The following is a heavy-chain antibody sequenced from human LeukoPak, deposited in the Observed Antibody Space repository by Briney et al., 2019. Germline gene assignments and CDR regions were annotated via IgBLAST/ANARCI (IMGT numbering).Heavy chain of an antibody. J-gene: IGHJ5*02. D-gene: IGHD2-21*01. Sequence: PSETLSLTCTVSGGSISSSSYYWGWIRQPPGKGLEWIGSIYYSGSTYYNPSLKSRVTISVDTSKNQFSLELSSVTAADTAVYYCARDLFGANWFDPWGQGTLVTISS. CDR3: ARDLFGANWFDP. V-gene: IGHV4-39*07. CDR2: IYYSGST. CDR1: GGSISSSSYY.